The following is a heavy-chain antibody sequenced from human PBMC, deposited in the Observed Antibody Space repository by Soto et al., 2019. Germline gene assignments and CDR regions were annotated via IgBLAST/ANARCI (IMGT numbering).Heavy chain of an antibody. CDR2: ISSSSYI. J-gene: IGHJ4*02. CDR3: ARDLRGYYDSSGPGDY. V-gene: IGHV3-21*01. D-gene: IGHD3-22*01. CDR1: GFTFSSYS. Sequence: GGSLRLSCAASGFTFSSYSMNWVRQAPGKGLEWVSSISSSSYIYYADSVKGRFTISRDNAKNSLYLQMNSLRAEDTAVYYCARDLRGYYDSSGPGDYWGQGTLVTVSS.